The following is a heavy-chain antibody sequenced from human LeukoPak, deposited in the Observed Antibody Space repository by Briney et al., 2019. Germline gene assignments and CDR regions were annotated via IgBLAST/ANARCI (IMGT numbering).Heavy chain of an antibody. D-gene: IGHD3-22*01. CDR3: ARHKRYYDPMDFDL. Sequence: SETLSLTCTVSGGSISSYYWSWIRQPPGKGLEWIGYIYYSGSTSYNPSLKSRVTISVDTSKNQFSLKLSSVTAADTAVYYCARHKRYYDPMDFDLWGRGTLVTVSS. CDR1: GGSISSYY. J-gene: IGHJ2*01. V-gene: IGHV4-59*08. CDR2: IYYSGST.